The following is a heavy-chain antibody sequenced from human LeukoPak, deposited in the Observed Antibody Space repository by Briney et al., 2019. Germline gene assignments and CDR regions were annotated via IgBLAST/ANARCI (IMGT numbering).Heavy chain of an antibody. J-gene: IGHJ4*02. CDR1: VYTLTELS. V-gene: IGHV1-24*01. CDR3: ATGGNSHRGSHHPGLPADY. Sequence: ASVKVSCKVSVYTLTELSMHWVRQAPGKGLEWMGGFDPEDGETIYAQKFQGRVTMTEDTSTDTAYMELSSLRSEDTAVYYCATGGNSHRGSHHPGLPADYWGQGTLVTVSS. D-gene: IGHD4-23*01. CDR2: FDPEDGET.